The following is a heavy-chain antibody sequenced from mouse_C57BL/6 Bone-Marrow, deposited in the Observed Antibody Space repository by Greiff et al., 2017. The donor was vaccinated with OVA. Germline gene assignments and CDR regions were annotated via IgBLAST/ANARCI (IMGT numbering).Heavy chain of an antibody. CDR1: GYTFTTYP. CDR3: ARPGDYGWDWFAY. Sequence: VKLMESGAELVKPGASVKMSCKASGYTFTTYPIEWMKQNHGKSLEWIGHFHPYNDDTKSTEKFKGKATLTVAKSSSTVYLELSRLTSDDSADYCCARPGDYGWDWFAYWCQGTLVTVSA. V-gene: IGHV1-47*01. D-gene: IGHD1-2*01. CDR2: FHPYNDDT. J-gene: IGHJ3*01.